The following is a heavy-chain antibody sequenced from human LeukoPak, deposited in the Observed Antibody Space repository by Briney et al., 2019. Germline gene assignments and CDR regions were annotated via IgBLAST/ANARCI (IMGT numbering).Heavy chain of an antibody. CDR3: VRDRPDRGYSYGRDFDY. J-gene: IGHJ4*02. D-gene: IGHD5-18*01. V-gene: IGHV3-48*03. CDR2: INGGGNEK. Sequence: GGSLRLSCAASGFTFISYEMNWVRQAPGKGLQWISYINGGGNEKYYADSVKGRFTVSRDNTKNSLYLQMNSLRAEDTAVYYCVRDRPDRGYSYGRDFDYWGQGTLVTVSS. CDR1: GFTFISYE.